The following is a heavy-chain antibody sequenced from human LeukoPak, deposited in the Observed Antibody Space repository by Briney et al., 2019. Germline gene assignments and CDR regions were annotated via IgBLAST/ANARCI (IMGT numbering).Heavy chain of an antibody. V-gene: IGHV3-53*01. CDR3: ARDATTDVGTVYMDV. J-gene: IGHJ6*03. D-gene: IGHD4-17*01. Sequence: GGSLRLSCAASGFTVSSNYMSWVRQAPGKGLEWVSVIYSGGSTYYADSVKGRFTISRDNSKSTLYIQMNSLRAEDTALYFCARDATTDVGTVYMDVWGKGTTVTISS. CDR2: IYSGGST. CDR1: GFTVSSNY.